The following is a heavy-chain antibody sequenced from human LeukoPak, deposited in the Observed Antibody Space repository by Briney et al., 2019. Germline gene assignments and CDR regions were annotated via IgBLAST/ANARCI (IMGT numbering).Heavy chain of an antibody. Sequence: QPGKSLRLSCAASGSTFRNRAIHWVRQAPGKELQWVTVISHDGGNDYYRDSVKGRFTISRDNSKNTVVLQMNSLSPDDTAVYYCVGSPTYYYMDVWGRGTTVTVSS. CDR1: GSTFRNRA. CDR2: ISHDGGND. J-gene: IGHJ6*03. CDR3: VGSPTYYYMDV. D-gene: IGHD3-10*01. V-gene: IGHV3-30*04.